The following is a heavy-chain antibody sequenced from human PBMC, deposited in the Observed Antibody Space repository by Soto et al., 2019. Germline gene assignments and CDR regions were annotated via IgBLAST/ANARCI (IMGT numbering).Heavy chain of an antibody. Sequence: LILSCAASGFTFSSYGMHWVRQAPGKGLEWVAVIWYDGSNKYYADSVKGRFTISRDNSKNTLYLQMNSLRAEDTAVYYCARDSGEQQLDPGPFDYWGQGTLVTVSS. CDR1: GFTFSSYG. D-gene: IGHD6-13*01. V-gene: IGHV3-33*01. CDR2: IWYDGSNK. J-gene: IGHJ4*02. CDR3: ARDSGEQQLDPGPFDY.